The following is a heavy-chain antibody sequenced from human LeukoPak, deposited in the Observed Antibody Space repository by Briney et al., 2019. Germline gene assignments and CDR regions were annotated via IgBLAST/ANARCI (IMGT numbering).Heavy chain of an antibody. J-gene: IGHJ6*03. Sequence: ASVKVSCKASGYTFTSYDINWVRQATGQGLEWMGWMNPNSGNTGYAQKFQGRVTMTRNTSISTAYMELSSLRSEDTAVYYCAINGYDSRFYYYMDAWGKGTTVTVSS. CDR1: GYTFTSYD. CDR2: MNPNSGNT. CDR3: AINGYDSRFYYYMDA. D-gene: IGHD3-22*01. V-gene: IGHV1-8*01.